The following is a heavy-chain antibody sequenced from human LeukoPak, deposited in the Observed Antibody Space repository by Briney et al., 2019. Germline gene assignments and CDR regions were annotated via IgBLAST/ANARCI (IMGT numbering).Heavy chain of an antibody. CDR2: INHSGST. Sequence: KASETLSLTCAVYGGSFSGYYWSWIRQPPGKGLEWIGEINHSGSTNYNPSLKSRVTISVDTSKNQFSLKLSSVTAADTAVYYCASGTRHYYYYCYMDVWGKGTTVTVSS. D-gene: IGHD6-25*01. CDR1: GGSFSGYY. CDR3: ASGTRHYYYYCYMDV. J-gene: IGHJ6*03. V-gene: IGHV4-34*01.